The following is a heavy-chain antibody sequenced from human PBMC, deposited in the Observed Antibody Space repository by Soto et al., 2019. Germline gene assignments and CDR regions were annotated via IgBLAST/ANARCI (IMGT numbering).Heavy chain of an antibody. V-gene: IGHV3-11*01. CDR2: ISSSGSTI. CDR1: GFTFSDYY. CDR3: ARGGITGTTNTNYYYMDV. D-gene: IGHD1-7*01. J-gene: IGHJ6*03. Sequence: GGSLRLSCAASGFTFSDYYMSWIRQAPGRGLEWVSYISSSGSTIYYAESVKGRFTISRDNAKNSLYLQMNSLRAEDTAVYYCARGGITGTTNTNYYYMDVWGKGTTVTVSS.